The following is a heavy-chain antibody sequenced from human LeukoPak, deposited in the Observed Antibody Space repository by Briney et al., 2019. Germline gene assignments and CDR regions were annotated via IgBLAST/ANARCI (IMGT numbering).Heavy chain of an antibody. Sequence: PGGSLRLSCAASDFTFSNAYMSWVRQAPGKGLEWVGRIKSKSGGGTIDYAAPVKGRFTISRDDSKDTLYLQMDSLKTEDTAVYYCTSFDLGYWGQGTLVTVSS. J-gene: IGHJ4*02. CDR1: DFTFSNAY. CDR2: IKSKSGGGTI. CDR3: TSFDLGY. V-gene: IGHV3-15*01.